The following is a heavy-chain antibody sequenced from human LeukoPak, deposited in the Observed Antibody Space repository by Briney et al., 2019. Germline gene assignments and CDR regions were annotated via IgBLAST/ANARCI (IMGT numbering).Heavy chain of an antibody. CDR2: ISAYNGNT. D-gene: IGHD3-10*01. Sequence: GASVKVSCKASGYTFTSYGISWVRQAPGQGLEWMGWISAYNGNTNYAQKLQGRVTMTTDTSTSTACMELRSLRSDDTAVYYCARDLGLDPVYGMDVWGQGTTVTVSS. J-gene: IGHJ6*02. V-gene: IGHV1-18*01. CDR1: GYTFTSYG. CDR3: ARDLGLDPVYGMDV.